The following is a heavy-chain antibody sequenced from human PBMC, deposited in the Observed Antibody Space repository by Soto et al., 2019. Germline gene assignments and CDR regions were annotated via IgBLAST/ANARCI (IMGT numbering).Heavy chain of an antibody. CDR2: ISSSSSYI. J-gene: IGHJ4*02. D-gene: IGHD6-6*01. CDR3: ARYDSSSSALSLDY. CDR1: GFTFISYS. Sequence: PRGSLRLSCAASGFTFISYSINLFRQSPGKGLEWVSSISSSSSYIYYADSVKGRFTISRDNAKNSLYLQMNSLRAEDTAVYYCARYDSSSSALSLDYWGQGTLVTVSS. V-gene: IGHV3-21*01.